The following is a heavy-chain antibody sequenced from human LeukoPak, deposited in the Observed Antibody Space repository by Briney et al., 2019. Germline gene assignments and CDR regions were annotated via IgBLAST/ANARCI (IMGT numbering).Heavy chain of an antibody. D-gene: IGHD5-24*01. Sequence: PGGSLRLSCAASGFTFSNSWTHWVRQAPGKGLMWVPGIKDDGTTTFYADSVKGRFSISIDSAKNTLYLQMNSLTVDDSGVYYCGDVFDFWGQGALVTVSS. V-gene: IGHV3-74*01. CDR2: IKDDGTTT. CDR3: GDVFDF. CDR1: GFTFSNSW. J-gene: IGHJ4*02.